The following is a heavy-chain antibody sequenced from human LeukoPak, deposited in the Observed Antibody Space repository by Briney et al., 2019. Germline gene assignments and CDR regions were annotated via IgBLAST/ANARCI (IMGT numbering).Heavy chain of an antibody. CDR3: ARDSIAVAGAYFDY. D-gene: IGHD6-19*01. CDR1: GFSFSSYG. J-gene: IGHJ4*02. V-gene: IGHV3-23*01. Sequence: GGTLRLSCAASGFSFSSYGMSWVRQAPGKGLEWVSGISDSGDSTYYADSVKGRFTISRDNSKNTLYLQMNSLRAEDTAVYYCARDSIAVAGAYFDYWGQGTLVTVSS. CDR2: ISDSGDST.